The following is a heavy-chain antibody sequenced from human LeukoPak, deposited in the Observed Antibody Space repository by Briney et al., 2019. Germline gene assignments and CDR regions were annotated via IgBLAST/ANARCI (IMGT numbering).Heavy chain of an antibody. V-gene: IGHV4-59*01. CDR3: AKSGGYGLIDY. J-gene: IGHJ4*01. CDR2: IYYSGST. D-gene: IGHD6-25*01. Sequence: PSETLSLTSTVSGGSISSNYWSWIRQPPGKGLKWIGYIYYSGSTNYKQSLKSRVTITVDTSKNKFYMKLSSVTAADTAVYYCAKSGGYGLIDYWGQGTLVTVSS. CDR1: GGSISSNY.